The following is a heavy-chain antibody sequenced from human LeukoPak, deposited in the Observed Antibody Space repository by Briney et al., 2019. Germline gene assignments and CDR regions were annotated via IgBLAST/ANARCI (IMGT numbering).Heavy chain of an antibody. Sequence: ASVKVSCKASGYAFTSYGISWVRRAPGQGLEWMGWISAYNGNTNYAQKLQGRVTMTTDTSTSTAYMELRSLRSDDTAVYYCARDGGLWWWVVTANPLDYWGQGTLVTVSS. J-gene: IGHJ4*02. CDR1: GYAFTSYG. CDR3: ARDGGLWWWVVTANPLDY. CDR2: ISAYNGNT. V-gene: IGHV1-18*01. D-gene: IGHD2-21*02.